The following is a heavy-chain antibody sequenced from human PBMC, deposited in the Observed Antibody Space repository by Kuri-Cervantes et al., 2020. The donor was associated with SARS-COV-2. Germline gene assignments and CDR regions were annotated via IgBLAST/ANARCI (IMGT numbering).Heavy chain of an antibody. CDR1: GGTFSSYA. D-gene: IGHD3-22*01. V-gene: IGHV1-69*13. Sequence: SVKVSCKASGGTFSSYAISWVRQAPGQGLEWMGAIIPIFGTANYAQKFQGRVTITADESTSTAYMELSSLRSEDTAVYYCARVGGYYDSSGYYYGGVGFDYWGQGTLVTVSS. J-gene: IGHJ4*02. CDR2: IIPIFGTA. CDR3: ARVGGYYDSSGYYYGGVGFDY.